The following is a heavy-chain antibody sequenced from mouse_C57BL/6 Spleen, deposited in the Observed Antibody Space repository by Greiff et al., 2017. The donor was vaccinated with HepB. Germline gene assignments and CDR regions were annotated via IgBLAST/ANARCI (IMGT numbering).Heavy chain of an antibody. V-gene: IGHV1-54*01. CDR1: GYAFTNYL. J-gene: IGHJ2*01. CDR2: INPGSGGT. Sequence: CGAELVRPGTSVKVSCKASGYAFTNYLIEWVKQRPGQGLEWIGVINPGSGGTNYNEKFKGKATLTADKSSSTAYMQLSSLTSEDSAVYFCARSGDYYGPFDYWGQGTTLTVSS. CDR3: ARSGDYYGPFDY. D-gene: IGHD2-1*01.